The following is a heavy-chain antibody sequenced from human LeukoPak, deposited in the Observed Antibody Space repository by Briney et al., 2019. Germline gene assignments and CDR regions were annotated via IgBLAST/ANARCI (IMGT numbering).Heavy chain of an antibody. V-gene: IGHV4-59*08. CDR2: IYYSGST. J-gene: IGHJ2*01. CDR3: ARGGGYWYFDL. CDR1: GGSISSYY. D-gene: IGHD2-15*01. Sequence: PSETLSLTCTVSGGSISSYYWSWIRQPPGKGLEWIGYIYYSGSTNYNPSLKSRVTISVDTSKNQFSLKLISVTAADTAVYYCARGGGYWYFDLWGRGTLVTVSS.